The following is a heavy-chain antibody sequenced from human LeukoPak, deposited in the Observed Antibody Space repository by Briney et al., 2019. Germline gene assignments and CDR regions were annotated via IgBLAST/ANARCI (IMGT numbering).Heavy chain of an antibody. V-gene: IGHV4-59*01. J-gene: IGHJ4*02. CDR1: GGSISSYY. CDR3: AIIAAANNPYFDY. CDR2: IYYSGST. Sequence: PSETLSLTCTVSGGSISSYYWSWIRQPPGKGLEWIGYIYYSGSTNYNPSLKSRVTISVDTSKNQFSLKLSSVTAADTTVYYCAIIAAANNPYFDYWGQGTLVTVSS. D-gene: IGHD6-13*01.